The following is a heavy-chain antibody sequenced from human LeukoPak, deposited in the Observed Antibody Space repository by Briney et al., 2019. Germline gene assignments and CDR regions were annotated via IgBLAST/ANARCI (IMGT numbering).Heavy chain of an antibody. J-gene: IGHJ4*02. CDR3: ARARTVVTSKDY. CDR2: ISYDGSNK. CDR1: GFTFSSYA. Sequence: PGGSLRLSCAASGFTFSSYAMHWVRQAPGKGLEWVAVISYDGSNKYYADSVKGRFTISRDNSKNTLYLQMNSLRAEDTAVYYCARARTVVTSKDYWGQGTLVTVSS. D-gene: IGHD2-21*02. V-gene: IGHV3-30-3*01.